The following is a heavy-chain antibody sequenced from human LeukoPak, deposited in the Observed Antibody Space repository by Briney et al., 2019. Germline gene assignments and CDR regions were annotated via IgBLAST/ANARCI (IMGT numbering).Heavy chain of an antibody. V-gene: IGHV4-59*01. D-gene: IGHD4-17*01. CDR1: GGSISSYY. J-gene: IGHJ4*02. Sequence: SETLSLTCTVSGGSISSYYWSWIRQPPGKGLEWIGYIYYSGSTNYNPSLKSRVTVSVDTSKNQFSLKLSSVTAADTAVYYCARGPTVRAKRPIDYWGQGILVTVSS. CDR2: IYYSGST. CDR3: ARGPTVRAKRPIDY.